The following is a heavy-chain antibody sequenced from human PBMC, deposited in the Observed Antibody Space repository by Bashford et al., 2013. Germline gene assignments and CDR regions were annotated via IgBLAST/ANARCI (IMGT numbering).Heavy chain of an antibody. V-gene: IGHV1-46*01. D-gene: IGHD6-13*01. J-gene: IGHJ3*02. Sequence: WVRQAPGQGLEWMGIINPSGGSTSYAQKFQGRVTMTRDTSTSTVYMELSSLRSEDTAVYYCALGIAAAGSDAFDIWGQGTMVTVSS. CDR3: ALGIAAAGSDAFDI. CDR2: INPSGGST.